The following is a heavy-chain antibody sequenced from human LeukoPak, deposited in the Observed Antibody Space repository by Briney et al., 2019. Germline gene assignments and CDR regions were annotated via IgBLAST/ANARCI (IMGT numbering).Heavy chain of an antibody. CDR3: TRLLYDRSGYYYFDY. V-gene: IGHV4-39*01. J-gene: IGHJ4*02. Sequence: PETLSLTCTVSGGSISRSSYYWGWIRQPPGKGLEWIGSIYYSGSTYDNPSLKSRVTISVDTSKNQVSLKLSSVTAADTGIYYCTRLLYDRSGYYYFDYWGQGTLVTVSS. CDR1: GGSISRSSYY. D-gene: IGHD3-22*01. CDR2: IYYSGST.